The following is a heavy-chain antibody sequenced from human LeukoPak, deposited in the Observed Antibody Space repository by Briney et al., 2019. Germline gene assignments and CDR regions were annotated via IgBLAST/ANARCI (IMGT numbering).Heavy chain of an antibody. Sequence: SETLSLTCTVSGDSMTDKYWSWIRQPPGKGLEWIGEINHSGSTNYNPSLKSRVTISVDTSKNQFSLKLSSVTAADTAVYYCARHEAGLGLGYFDYWGQGTLVTVSS. V-gene: IGHV4-34*01. J-gene: IGHJ4*02. CDR1: GDSMTDKY. CDR3: ARHEAGLGLGYFDY. D-gene: IGHD6-19*01. CDR2: INHSGST.